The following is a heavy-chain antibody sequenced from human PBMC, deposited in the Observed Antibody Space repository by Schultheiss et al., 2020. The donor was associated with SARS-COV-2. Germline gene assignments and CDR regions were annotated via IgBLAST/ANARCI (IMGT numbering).Heavy chain of an antibody. CDR1: GYSFTSYW. Sequence: GGSLRLSCKGSGYSFTSYWIGWVRQMPGKGLEWMGIIYPGDSDTRYSPSFQGQVTISADKSISTAYLQWSSLKASDTAMYYCARRYCSGGSCYVLTPYYFDYWGQGTLVTVSS. V-gene: IGHV5-51*01. J-gene: IGHJ4*02. CDR2: IYPGDSDT. D-gene: IGHD2-15*01. CDR3: ARRYCSGGSCYVLTPYYFDY.